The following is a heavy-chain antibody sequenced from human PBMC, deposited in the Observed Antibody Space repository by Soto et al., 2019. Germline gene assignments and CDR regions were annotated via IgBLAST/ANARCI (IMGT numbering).Heavy chain of an antibody. CDR3: AKAYFVWSSEQPYYFDY. V-gene: IGHV3-23*01. J-gene: IGHJ4*02. Sequence: EVQLLDSGGGLVQPGGSLRLSCAASGFTFSNYAMTWVRQGPGKGLEWVSGISGSGGRSYYADSVKGRFTISRDNSKSTLYLQMNSLRAEDPAVYYCAKAYFVWSSEQPYYFDYWCQGTLVTVSS. CDR2: ISGSGGRS. D-gene: IGHD3-16*01. CDR1: GFTFSNYA.